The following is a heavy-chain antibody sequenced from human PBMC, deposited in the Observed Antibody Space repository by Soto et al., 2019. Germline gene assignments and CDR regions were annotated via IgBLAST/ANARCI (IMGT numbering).Heavy chain of an antibody. Sequence: GGSLRLSCSASGFTFRSYAMNWIRQAPGKGLEWVSLISDGGETTYYANPVKARFTISRDNSKNTLYLQVNSLRAEDTAVYYCATQDFRGTTGTTWGQGTLVTVSS. CDR3: ATQDFRGTTGTT. J-gene: IGHJ4*02. CDR1: GFTFRSYA. V-gene: IGHV3-23*01. D-gene: IGHD1-1*01. CDR2: ISDGGETT.